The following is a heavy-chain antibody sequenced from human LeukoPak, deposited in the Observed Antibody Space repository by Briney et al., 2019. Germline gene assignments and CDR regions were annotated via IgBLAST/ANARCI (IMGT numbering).Heavy chain of an antibody. J-gene: IGHJ4*02. V-gene: IGHV4-30-4*08. Sequence: SETLSLTCTVSGGSISSGDYCWSWIRQPPGKGLEWIGYIYYSGSTYYNPSLKSRVTISVDTSKNQFSLKLSSVTAADTAVYYCARAEWAAVDYWGQGTLVTVSS. CDR2: IYYSGST. CDR1: GGSISSGDYC. D-gene: IGHD1-14*01. CDR3: ARAEWAAVDY.